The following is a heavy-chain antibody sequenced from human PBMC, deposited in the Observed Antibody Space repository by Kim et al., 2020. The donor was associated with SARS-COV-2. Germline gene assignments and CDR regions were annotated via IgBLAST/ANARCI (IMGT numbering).Heavy chain of an antibody. V-gene: IGHV4-59*01. Sequence: SETLSLTCTVSGGSISSYYWSWIRQPPGKGLEWIGYIYYSGSTNYNPSLKSRVTISVDTSKNQFSLKLSSVTAADTAVYYCARFGRAEYSYGFDWGQGTLVTVSS. CDR3: ARFGRAEYSYGFD. CDR1: GGSISSYY. D-gene: IGHD5-18*01. J-gene: IGHJ4*02. CDR2: IYYSGST.